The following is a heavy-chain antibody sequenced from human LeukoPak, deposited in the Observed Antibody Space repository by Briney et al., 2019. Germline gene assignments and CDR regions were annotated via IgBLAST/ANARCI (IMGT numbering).Heavy chain of an antibody. D-gene: IGHD6-19*01. J-gene: IGHJ2*01. V-gene: IGHV4-4*02. CDR3: ARDLRAVAGIRGLYFDL. CDR1: GYSISSGHW. CDR2: IHHGGST. Sequence: SETLSLTCAVSGYSISSGHWWSWVRQPPGKGLEWIGEIHHGGSTNYNPSLKSRVTISVDTSKNQFSLKLSSVTAADTAVYYCARDLRAVAGIRGLYFDLWGRGTLVTVSS.